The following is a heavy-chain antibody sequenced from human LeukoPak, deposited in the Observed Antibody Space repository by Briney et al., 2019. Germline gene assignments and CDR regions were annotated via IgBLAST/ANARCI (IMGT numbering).Heavy chain of an antibody. Sequence: GGSLRLSCAASGFSFSDYAMSWVRQAPGKGLEGVSAISGSGGVTYHAESVKGRFTISRDNSKNTLYLQMNSLRAEDTAVYYCAKDKYTIQRNFFDYWGQGTLVTVSS. D-gene: IGHD2-2*02. CDR1: GFSFSDYA. V-gene: IGHV3-23*01. J-gene: IGHJ4*02. CDR2: ISGSGGVT. CDR3: AKDKYTIQRNFFDY.